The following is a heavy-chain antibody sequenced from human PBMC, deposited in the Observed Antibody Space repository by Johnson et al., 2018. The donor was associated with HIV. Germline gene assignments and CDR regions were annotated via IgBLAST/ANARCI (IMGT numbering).Heavy chain of an antibody. Sequence: VESGGGVVQTGRSLRLSCAVSGFTLSNYAMHWVRQAPGKGLEWVAFISNDGSIKFSADSVKGRFTISKDNSKNTLYLQMNSLRPEDTAVYYCAREERDGINSAFDIWDQGTMVAVSS. CDR1: GFTLSNYA. J-gene: IGHJ3*02. D-gene: IGHD5-24*01. CDR3: AREERDGINSAFDI. V-gene: IGHV3-30-3*01. CDR2: ISNDGSIK.